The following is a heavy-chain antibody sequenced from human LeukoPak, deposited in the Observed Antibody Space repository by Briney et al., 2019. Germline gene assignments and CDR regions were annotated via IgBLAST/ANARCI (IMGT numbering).Heavy chain of an antibody. CDR1: GFTFSSYW. CDR3: ARDLEDYSNYFSYYYYMDV. Sequence: GGSLRLSCAASGFTFSSYWMSWVRQAPGRGLEWVANIKQDGSEKYYVDSVKGRFTISRDNAKNSLYLQMNSLRAEDTAVYYCARDLEDYSNYFSYYYYMDVWGKGTTVTVSS. D-gene: IGHD4-11*01. V-gene: IGHV3-7*01. J-gene: IGHJ6*03. CDR2: IKQDGSEK.